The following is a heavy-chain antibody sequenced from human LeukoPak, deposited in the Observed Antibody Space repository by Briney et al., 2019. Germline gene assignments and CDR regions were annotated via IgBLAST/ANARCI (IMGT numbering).Heavy chain of an antibody. Sequence: GESLKISCKGSGYSFTSYWIGWVRQMPGKGLEWMGIIYPGDSDTRYSPSFQGQVTISADKSINTAYLQWSSLKASDTAMYYCAGRISGSSWLNAFDIWGQGTMVTVSS. CDR1: GYSFTSYW. CDR3: AGRISGSSWLNAFDI. CDR2: IYPGDSDT. D-gene: IGHD6-13*01. V-gene: IGHV5-51*01. J-gene: IGHJ3*02.